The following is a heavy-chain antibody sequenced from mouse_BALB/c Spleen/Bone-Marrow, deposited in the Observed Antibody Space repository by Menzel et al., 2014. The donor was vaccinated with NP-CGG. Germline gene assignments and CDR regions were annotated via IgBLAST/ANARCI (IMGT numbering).Heavy chain of an antibody. V-gene: IGHV1S130*01. CDR2: IHPNSGNT. D-gene: IGHD2-14*01. CDR3: ARHHRYAYYFDY. J-gene: IGHJ2*01. CDR1: GYTFTNSW. Sequence: QVQLQQSGSVLVRPGASVKLSCKASGYTFTNSWMHWAKQRPGQGLEWIGEIHPNSGNTSYNEKFKDKATLTVDTSSSTAYVDLSSPTSEDSAVYYCARHHRYAYYFDYWGQGTTLTVSS.